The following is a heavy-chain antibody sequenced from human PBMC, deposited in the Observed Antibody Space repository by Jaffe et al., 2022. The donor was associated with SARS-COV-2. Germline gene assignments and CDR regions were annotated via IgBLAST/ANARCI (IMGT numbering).Heavy chain of an antibody. CDR1: GFIFSNYG. V-gene: IGHV3-33*08. J-gene: IGHJ4*02. D-gene: IGHD6-25*01. CDR2: IWHDGSKR. Sequence: QLQLVESGGGVVQPGRSLRLSCVGSGFIFSNYGMHWVRQAPGKGLEWVAVIWHDGSKRHYADSVKGRFTISRDNSENTLYLQMNSLRVEDTAVYYCATKVSDDFDHWGQGAMVTVSS. CDR3: ATKVSDDFDH.